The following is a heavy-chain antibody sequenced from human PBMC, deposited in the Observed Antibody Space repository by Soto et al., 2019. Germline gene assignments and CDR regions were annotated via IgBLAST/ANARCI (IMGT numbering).Heavy chain of an antibody. J-gene: IGHJ4*02. V-gene: IGHV4-39*01. D-gene: IGHD3-22*01. CDR3: ARLLYDCRGYYYFDD. Sequence: LQLQESGPGLGKPSETLSLTCTVSGGSIRSSSYYCGWIRQPPGKRLEWIGSFYYSGSTYDNPSLKSRVTLSVDRSKSLFSLKLISVTAADTGVYYCARLLYDCRGYYYFDDWGQGTLVTVSS. CDR2: FYYSGST. CDR1: GGSIRSSSYY.